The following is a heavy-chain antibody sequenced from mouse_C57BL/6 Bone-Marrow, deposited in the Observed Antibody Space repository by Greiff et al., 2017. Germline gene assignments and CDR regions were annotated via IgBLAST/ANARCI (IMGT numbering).Heavy chain of an antibody. J-gene: IGHJ4*01. D-gene: IGHD1-1*01. Sequence: VQLQQPGAELVQPGASVKMSCKASGYTFTSYWITWVKQRPGQGLEWIGDIYPGSGSTYYNEYFKSKVTLTVDTSSSTAYMQLSSLTSEDSAVYYCARGNYAVYAMDYWGQGTSVTVSS. V-gene: IGHV1-55*01. CDR2: IYPGSGST. CDR3: ARGNYAVYAMDY. CDR1: GYTFTSYW.